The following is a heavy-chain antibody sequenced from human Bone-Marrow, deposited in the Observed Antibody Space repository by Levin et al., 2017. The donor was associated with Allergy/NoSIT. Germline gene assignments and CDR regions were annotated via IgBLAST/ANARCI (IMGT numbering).Heavy chain of an antibody. CDR1: EYSFTAYY. CDR3: ARAITMLRGDPDDALYL. D-gene: IGHD3-10*01. V-gene: IGHV1-2*02. J-gene: IGHJ3*01. CDR2: INPNSGGA. Sequence: GASVKVSCKASSEYSFTAYYIHWLRQAPGQGLDSMGWINPNSGGAKYAQKFQGRVTLTRDPSTRTAYMELSRLRPDDPALYYCARAITMLRGDPDDALYLWGQGTSVTVSS.